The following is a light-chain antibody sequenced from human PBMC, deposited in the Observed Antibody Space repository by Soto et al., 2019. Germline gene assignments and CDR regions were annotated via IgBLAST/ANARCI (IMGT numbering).Light chain of an antibody. Sequence: DIQMTQSPSSLSASVGDRVTITCRASHSISSYLNWYQQKPGKAPKLLIYAVSTLQGGVPPRFSGSGSGTDFTLNISSLQPEDFATYYCQQSYNTPRTLGQGTKLEI. V-gene: IGKV1-39*01. J-gene: IGKJ2*01. CDR3: QQSYNTPRT. CDR1: HSISSY. CDR2: AVS.